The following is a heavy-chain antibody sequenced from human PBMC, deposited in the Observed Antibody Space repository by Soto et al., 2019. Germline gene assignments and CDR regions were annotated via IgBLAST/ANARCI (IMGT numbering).Heavy chain of an antibody. D-gene: IGHD3-3*01. CDR1: GGTINASDYY. J-gene: IGHJ6*02. CDR3: AMGVDFEGFSPYGMDV. Sequence: SENLSLTSTDTGGTINASDYYWTWIRQTRGQGLECIGYIYYSRTTYYNPFLKSRVSLSLATSKNHFSLTLTFVTAVDTAVYYCAMGVDFEGFSPYGMDVWGQGTTVTVCS. CDR2: IYYSRTT. V-gene: IGHV4-30-4*01.